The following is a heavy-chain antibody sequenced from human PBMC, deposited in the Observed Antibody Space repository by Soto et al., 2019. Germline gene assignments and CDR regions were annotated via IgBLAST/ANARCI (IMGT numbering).Heavy chain of an antibody. V-gene: IGHV4-31*03. CDR1: GGSISSGGYY. CDR3: AREYDFWSGYHYYYYGMDV. Sequence: SETLCLTCTVSGGSISSGGYYWSWIRQHPGKGLEWIGYIYYSGSTYYNPSLKSRVTISVDTSKNQFSLKLSSVTAADTAVYYCAREYDFWSGYHYYYYGMDVWGQGTTVTVSS. CDR2: IYYSGST. J-gene: IGHJ6*02. D-gene: IGHD3-3*01.